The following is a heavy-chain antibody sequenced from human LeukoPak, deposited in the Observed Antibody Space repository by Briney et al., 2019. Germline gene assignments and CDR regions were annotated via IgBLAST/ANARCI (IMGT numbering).Heavy chain of an antibody. D-gene: IGHD1-26*01. CDR2: IYSGGST. Sequence: GGSLRLSCAASGFTVSRNYMSWVRQAPGKGLEWVSVIYSGGSTYYADSVKGRFTISRDNSKNTLFLQMNSLRAEDTALYYCARRGELRQFDYWGQGTLVTVSS. CDR1: GFTVSRNY. CDR3: ARRGELRQFDY. J-gene: IGHJ4*02. V-gene: IGHV3-66*01.